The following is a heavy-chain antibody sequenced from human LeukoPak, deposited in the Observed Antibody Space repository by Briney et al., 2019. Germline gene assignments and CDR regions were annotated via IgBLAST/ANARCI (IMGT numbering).Heavy chain of an antibody. CDR2: ISYDGSNK. Sequence: GGSLRLSCAASGFTFSSYAMHGVRQAPGKGLEGVAVISYDGSNKYYADSVKGRFTISRDNSKNTLYLQMNSLRAEDTAVYYCAREPPYYGDNAGPFDYWGQGTLVTVSS. V-gene: IGHV3-30*04. CDR1: GFTFSSYA. CDR3: AREPPYYGDNAGPFDY. J-gene: IGHJ4*02. D-gene: IGHD4-17*01.